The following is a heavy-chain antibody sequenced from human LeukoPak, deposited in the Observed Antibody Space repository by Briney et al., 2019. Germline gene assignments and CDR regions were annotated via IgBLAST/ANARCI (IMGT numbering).Heavy chain of an antibody. D-gene: IGHD6-13*01. V-gene: IGHV4-59*01. CDR3: ARGSSWYYFDY. CDR2: IYYSGST. CDR1: GGSTSSYY. Sequence: SETLSLTCTVSGGSTSSYYWSWIRQPPGKGLEWIGYIYYSGSTNYNPSLKSRVTISVDTSKNQSSLKLSSVTAADTAVYYCARGSSWYYFDYWGQGTLVTVSS. J-gene: IGHJ4*02.